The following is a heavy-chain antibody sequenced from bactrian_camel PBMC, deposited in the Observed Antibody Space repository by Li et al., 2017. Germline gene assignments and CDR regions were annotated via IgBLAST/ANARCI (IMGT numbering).Heavy chain of an antibody. V-gene: IGHV3-3*01. CDR1: GYDIRQPT. Sequence: VQLVESGGGTVRAGGSLRLSCVASGYDIRQPTMGWFRQAPGKEREGVATIWNGGRDERYDASVKGRFTISQALANNTVYLQMNDLNPEDTAMYYCAAVLGCKGAKAGLHTEYAYWGQGTQVTVS. CDR3: AAVLGCKGAKAGLHTEYAY. J-gene: IGHJ4*01. CDR2: IWNGGRDE. D-gene: IGHD6*01.